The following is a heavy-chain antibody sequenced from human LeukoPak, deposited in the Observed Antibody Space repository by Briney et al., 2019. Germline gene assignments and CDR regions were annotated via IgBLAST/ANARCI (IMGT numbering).Heavy chain of an antibody. V-gene: IGHV1-2*02. CDR3: ARWMATVTTPDY. CDR1: GYTFTGYY. J-gene: IGHJ4*02. Sequence: ASVKVSCKTSGYTFTGYYIHWVRQAPGQGLEWMGWIDPHSGGTNYAQKFQGRVTMTRDTSISTAYMELSRLRSDDTAVYYCARWMATVTTPDYWGQGTLVTVSS. D-gene: IGHD4-11*01. CDR2: IDPHSGGT.